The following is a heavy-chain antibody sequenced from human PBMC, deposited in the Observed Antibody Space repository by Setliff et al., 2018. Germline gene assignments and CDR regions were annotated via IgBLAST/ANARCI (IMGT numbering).Heavy chain of an antibody. V-gene: IGHV3-21*01. J-gene: IGHJ5*01. Sequence: GGSLRLSCAASGFSFSNYAMNWVRQAPGKGLEWVASFSSRNDYIYHADSVKGRFTISRDNAKTSLYLQMDSLRVEDTAVYFCARSPGWIPWFDSWGQGTLVTVS. D-gene: IGHD5-18*01. CDR1: GFSFSNYA. CDR3: ARSPGWIPWFDS. CDR2: FSSRNDYI.